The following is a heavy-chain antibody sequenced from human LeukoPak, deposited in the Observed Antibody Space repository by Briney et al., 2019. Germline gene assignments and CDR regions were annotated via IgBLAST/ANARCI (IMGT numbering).Heavy chain of an antibody. CDR1: GFTFSSYS. CDR2: ISSNGGST. D-gene: IGHD6-13*01. CDR3: ARAINSSSWYYYYYYYMDV. J-gene: IGHJ6*03. V-gene: IGHV3-64*01. Sequence: GGSLRLSCAASGFTFSSYSMNWVRQAPGKGLEYVSAISSNGGSTYYANSVKGRFTISRDNPKNTLYLQMGSLRAEDMAVYYCARAINSSSWYYYYYYYMDVWGKGTTVTISS.